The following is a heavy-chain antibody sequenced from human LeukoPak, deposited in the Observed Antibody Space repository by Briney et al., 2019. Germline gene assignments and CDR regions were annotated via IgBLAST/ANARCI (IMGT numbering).Heavy chain of an antibody. CDR3: ARQQYCSSSTCYTAPAINWFDP. CDR2: IYYSGST. D-gene: IGHD2-2*02. Sequence: SETLSLTCTVSGGSISSNYYYWGWIRQPPGKGLEWIASIYYSGSTNYNPSLKSRVTISVDTSKNQFSLKLSSVTAADTAVYYRARQQYCSSSTCYTAPAINWFDPWGQGTLVTVSS. CDR1: GGSISSNYYY. J-gene: IGHJ5*02. V-gene: IGHV4-39*01.